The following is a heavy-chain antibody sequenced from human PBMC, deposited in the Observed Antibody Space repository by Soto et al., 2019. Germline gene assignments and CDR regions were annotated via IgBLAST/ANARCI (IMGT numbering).Heavy chain of an antibody. Sequence: GGSLRLSCAASGFTFSSYAMSWVRQAPGKGLEWVSAISGSGGSTYYADSVKGRFTISRDNSKNTLYLQMNSLRAEDTAVYYCAKDLLWRGYDRTVQRNYFDYWGQGTLVTVSS. CDR2: ISGSGGST. V-gene: IGHV3-23*01. CDR3: AKDLLWRGYDRTVQRNYFDY. CDR1: GFTFSSYA. J-gene: IGHJ4*02. D-gene: IGHD5-12*01.